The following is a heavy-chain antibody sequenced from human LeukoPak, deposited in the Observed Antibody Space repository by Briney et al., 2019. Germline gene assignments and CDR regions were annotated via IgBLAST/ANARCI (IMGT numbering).Heavy chain of an antibody. V-gene: IGHV3-30-3*01. J-gene: IGHJ3*02. CDR1: RFTFSSYA. D-gene: IGHD3-22*01. CDR2: ISYDGSNK. CDR3: QTYTMIVVVGAFDI. Sequence: GGSLRLSCAASRFTFSSYAMHWVRQAPGKGLEWVAVISYDGSNKYYADSVKGRFTISRDNSKNTLYLQMNSLRAEDTAVYYCQTYTMIVVVGAFDIWGQGTMVTVSS.